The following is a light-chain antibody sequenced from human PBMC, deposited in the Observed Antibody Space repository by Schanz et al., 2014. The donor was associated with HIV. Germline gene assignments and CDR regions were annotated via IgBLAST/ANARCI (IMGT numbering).Light chain of an antibody. Sequence: QSALTQPASLSGSPGQSITISCTEINSDVGGYNYVSWYQQHPGKAPKLMIYDVTKRPSGVPDRFSGSKSGNTASLTISGLQAEDEADYYCSSYTSSSTLVFGTGTK. J-gene: IGLJ1*01. CDR2: DVT. CDR1: NSDVGGYNY. CDR3: SSYTSSSTLV. V-gene: IGLV2-14*01.